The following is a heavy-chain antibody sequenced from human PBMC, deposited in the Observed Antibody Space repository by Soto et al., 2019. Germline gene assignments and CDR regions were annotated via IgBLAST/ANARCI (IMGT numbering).Heavy chain of an antibody. D-gene: IGHD4-17*01. V-gene: IGHV4-59*01. Sequence: SETLSLTCSVSGGSISSYYWTWIRQPPGKGLEWIGYIYDRGNTNYNPSLQSRVTISVDTSKNQFSLKLSSVTAADTAVYYCARVSLEVTTIDYWGQGTLVTVSS. CDR1: GGSISSYY. CDR2: IYDRGNT. CDR3: ARVSLEVTTIDY. J-gene: IGHJ4*02.